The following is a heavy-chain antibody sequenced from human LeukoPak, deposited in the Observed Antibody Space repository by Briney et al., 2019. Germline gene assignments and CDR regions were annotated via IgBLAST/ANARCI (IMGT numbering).Heavy chain of an antibody. CDR3: ARDPGATTVVIRNYYGVDV. CDR2: ISSSSSYI. D-gene: IGHD4-17*01. V-gene: IGHV3-21*01. J-gene: IGHJ6*02. Sequence: PGGSLRLSCAASGFTFSSYSMNWVRQAPGKGLEWVSSISSSSSYIYYADSVKGRSTISRDNAKNSLYLQMNSLRAEDAAVYYCARDPGATTVVIRNYYGVDVWGQGTTVTVSS. CDR1: GFTFSSYS.